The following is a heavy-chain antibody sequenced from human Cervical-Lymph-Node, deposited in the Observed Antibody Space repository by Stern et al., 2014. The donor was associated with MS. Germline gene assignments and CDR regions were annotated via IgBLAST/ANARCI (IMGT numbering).Heavy chain of an antibody. V-gene: IGHV2-5*02. D-gene: IGHD5-18*01. Sequence: QVTLRESGPPLVKPTQTLTLTCTFSGFSLTTTGLGVAWIRQPPGKAREWVAFIYWDDENSYSPSLERRTSISKDSSKNLVVLTMTNMDPMDTATYYCAHVVCSRGYIFVVFDSWGQGTLVTVSS. CDR1: GFSLTTTGLG. CDR3: AHVVCSRGYIFVVFDS. J-gene: IGHJ4*02. CDR2: IYWDDEN.